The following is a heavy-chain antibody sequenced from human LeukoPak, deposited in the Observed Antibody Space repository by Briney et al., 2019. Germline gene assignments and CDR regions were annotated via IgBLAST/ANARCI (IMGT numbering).Heavy chain of an antibody. CDR1: GFTFSSYW. J-gene: IGHJ4*02. Sequence: GGSLRLSCAASGFTFSSYWMRWVRQAPGKGLVWVSRINSDGISSSYADSVKGRFTISRDNAKNTLYVQMNSPRAEDTAVYYCARDLNGHYLNYWGQGTLVTVSS. CDR3: ARDLNGHYLNY. D-gene: IGHD2-8*01. V-gene: IGHV3-74*01. CDR2: INSDGISS.